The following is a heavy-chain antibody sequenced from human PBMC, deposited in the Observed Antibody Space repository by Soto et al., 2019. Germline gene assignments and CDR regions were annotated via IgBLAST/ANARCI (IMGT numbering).Heavy chain of an antibody. CDR2: VSGSGSRT. CDR3: AKGLDSSGWNGDAFDI. CDR1: GFTFSTYA. Sequence: EVQLLESGGGLVQPGGSLRLSCAASGFTFSTYAMNWVRQAPGEGLEWVSGVSGSGSRTYHADSVKGRFTITRDNSKKTLFVQMISLRVEDTAVYYCAKGLDSSGWNGDAFDIWGLGTMVTVSS. V-gene: IGHV3-23*01. D-gene: IGHD3-22*01. J-gene: IGHJ3*02.